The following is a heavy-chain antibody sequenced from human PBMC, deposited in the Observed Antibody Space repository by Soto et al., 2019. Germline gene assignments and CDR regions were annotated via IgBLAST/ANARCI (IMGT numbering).Heavy chain of an antibody. V-gene: IGHV1-69*01. CDR1: GGSFSDFA. CDR2: IIPIYGTA. Sequence: QVPLVQSGAEVKKPGSSVRIYCKVSGGSFSDFAINWVRQAPGQGFEWMGGIIPIYGTATYAQKFQGRILMTAAESTDTVYLELTSLRSEDTAGYYCATYHDTTLNHWGEGSLVTVSS. J-gene: IGHJ4*02. CDR3: ATYHDTTLNH. D-gene: IGHD2-15*01.